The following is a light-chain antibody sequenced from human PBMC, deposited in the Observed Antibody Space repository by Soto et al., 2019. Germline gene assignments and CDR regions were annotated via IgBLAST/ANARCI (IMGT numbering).Light chain of an antibody. CDR1: QSVSSY. CDR3: QQRSKWPIT. V-gene: IGKV3-11*01. CDR2: DAS. J-gene: IGKJ5*01. Sequence: EIVLTQSPATLSLSPGERATLSCRASQSVSSYLAWYQQKPGQAPRLFLYDASSRATGITARFSGSGSGTDFTLTISSLEPEDFAVYYCQQRSKWPITFGQGTRLEIK.